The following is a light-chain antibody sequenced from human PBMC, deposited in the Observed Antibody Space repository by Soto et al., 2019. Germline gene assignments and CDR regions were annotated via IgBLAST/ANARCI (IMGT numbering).Light chain of an antibody. V-gene: IGKV1-39*01. CDR3: QQSYSTLT. J-gene: IGKJ4*01. CDR1: QSISSY. Sequence: DIQMTQSPSSLSASVGDRVTITCRASQSISSYLNWYQQKPGKAPKLLIYAASSLQSGVPSRFSGSGSGTEFTLTISSRQPEDFATYYCQQSYSTLTFGGGTKVEIK. CDR2: AAS.